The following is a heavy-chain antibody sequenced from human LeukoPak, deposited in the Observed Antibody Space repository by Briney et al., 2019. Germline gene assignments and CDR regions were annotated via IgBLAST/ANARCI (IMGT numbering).Heavy chain of an antibody. CDR1: GFTFSTYA. CDR3: ARGPNYYDSSGYPIYYHYGMDV. D-gene: IGHD3-22*01. Sequence: GGSLRLSCAASGFTFSTYAMDWVRQAPGKGLEWVAVISYDGSNKYSADSVKGRFTISRDNSKNTVYLQMNSLRAEDTAVYYCARGPNYYDSSGYPIYYHYGMDVWGQGTTVTVSS. CDR2: ISYDGSNK. V-gene: IGHV3-30-3*01. J-gene: IGHJ6*02.